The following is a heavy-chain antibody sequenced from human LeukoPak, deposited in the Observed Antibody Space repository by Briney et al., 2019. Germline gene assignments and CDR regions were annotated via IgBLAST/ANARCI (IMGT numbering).Heavy chain of an antibody. CDR3: AKGFIAAAVWFDP. Sequence: PGGSLRLSCAASGFTFSSYAMSWVRQAPGKGLEWVSAISGSGGSTYYADSVKGRFSISRDNSKNTLYLQMNRLRAEDTAVYYCAKGFIAAAVWFDPWGQRTLVTISS. CDR2: ISGSGGST. D-gene: IGHD6-13*01. J-gene: IGHJ5*02. V-gene: IGHV3-23*01. CDR1: GFTFSSYA.